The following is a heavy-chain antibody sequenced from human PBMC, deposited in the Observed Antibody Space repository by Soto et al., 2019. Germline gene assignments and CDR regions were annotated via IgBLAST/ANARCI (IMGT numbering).Heavy chain of an antibody. CDR3: ARGESTYSSGWFGVY. CDR2: ISYDGSNK. Sequence: GVSLRLSCAASGFTFSSYAMHWVRQAPGKGLEWVAVISYDGSNKYYADSVKGRFTISRDNSKNTLYLQMNSLRAEDTAVYYCARGESTYSSGWFGVYWGQGTLVTVSS. J-gene: IGHJ4*02. D-gene: IGHD6-19*01. V-gene: IGHV3-30-3*01. CDR1: GFTFSSYA.